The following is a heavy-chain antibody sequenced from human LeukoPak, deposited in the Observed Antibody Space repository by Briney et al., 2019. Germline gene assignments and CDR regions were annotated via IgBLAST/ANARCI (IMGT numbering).Heavy chain of an antibody. J-gene: IGHJ4*02. CDR1: GFTFSSYE. Sequence: PGGSLRLSCAASGFTFSSYEMNWVRQAPGKGLEWVSYISSSGSTIYYADSVKGRFTISRDNAKNSLYLQMNSLRAEDTAVYYCARDRPYSSSWYVGATEDRVRDYWGQGTLVTVSS. D-gene: IGHD6-13*01. CDR3: ARDRPYSSSWYVGATEDRVRDY. V-gene: IGHV3-48*03. CDR2: ISSSGSTI.